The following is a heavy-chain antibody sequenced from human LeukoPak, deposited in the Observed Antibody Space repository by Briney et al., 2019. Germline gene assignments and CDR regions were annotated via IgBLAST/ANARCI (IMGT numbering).Heavy chain of an antibody. CDR3: ASVRGGY. CDR1: GFDFSSYG. J-gene: IGHJ4*02. V-gene: IGHV3-48*01. CDR2: ITGSSII. Sequence: GGSLRLSCAASGFDFSSYGLHWVRQAPGKGLEWVSYITGSSIIYYSDSVKGRFTVSRDNAKNSLYLQMSSLRAEDTAVYYCASVRGGYWGQGTLVTVSS. D-gene: IGHD3-16*01.